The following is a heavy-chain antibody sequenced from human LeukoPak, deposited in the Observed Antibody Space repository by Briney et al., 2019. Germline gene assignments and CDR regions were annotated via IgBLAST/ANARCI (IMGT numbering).Heavy chain of an antibody. J-gene: IGHJ4*02. CDR3: TTAYIVVVPAAQSDY. CDR2: IKSKTDGGTT. V-gene: IGHV3-15*07. Sequence: GGSLRLSCAASGFTFSNYGMNWVRQAPGKGLEWVGRIKSKTDGGTTDYAAPVKGRFTISRDDSKNTLYLQMSSLKTEDTAVYYCTTAYIVVVPAAQSDYWGQGTLVTVSS. D-gene: IGHD2-2*01. CDR1: GFTFSNYG.